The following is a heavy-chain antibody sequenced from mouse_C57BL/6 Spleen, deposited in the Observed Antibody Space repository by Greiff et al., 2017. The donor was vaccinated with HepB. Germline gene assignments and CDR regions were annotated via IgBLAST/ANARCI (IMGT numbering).Heavy chain of an antibody. Sequence: QVQLQQSGAELVKPGASVKISCKAPGYAFSSYWMNWVKQRPGKGLEWIGQIYPGDGDTNYNGKFKGKATLTADKSSSTAYMQLSSLTSEDSAVYFCARSDWDDYAMDYWGQGTSVTVSS. CDR1: GYAFSSYW. CDR2: IYPGDGDT. V-gene: IGHV1-80*01. D-gene: IGHD4-1*01. CDR3: ARSDWDDYAMDY. J-gene: IGHJ4*01.